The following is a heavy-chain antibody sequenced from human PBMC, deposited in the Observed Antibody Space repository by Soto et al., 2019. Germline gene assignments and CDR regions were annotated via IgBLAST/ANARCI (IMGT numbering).Heavy chain of an antibody. Sequence: ASVKVSCKASGYTFTMYAMHCVVQALGQRLDGMGWINAGNGNTKYSQKFQGRVTITRDTSASTAYMELSSLRSEDTAVYYCARALHYGGNSYFDYWGQGTPVTVSS. J-gene: IGHJ4*02. D-gene: IGHD2-21*02. CDR1: GYTFTMYA. CDR2: INAGNGNT. V-gene: IGHV1-3*01. CDR3: ARALHYGGNSYFDY.